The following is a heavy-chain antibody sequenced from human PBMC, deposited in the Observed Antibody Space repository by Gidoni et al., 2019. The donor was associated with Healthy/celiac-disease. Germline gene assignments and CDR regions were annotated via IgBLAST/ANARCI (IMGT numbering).Heavy chain of an antibody. D-gene: IGHD3-9*01. CDR1: GFTFDDYA. CDR3: AKDFTRYIDWLFPGYYYYGIDV. V-gene: IGHV3-43*02. J-gene: IGHJ6*02. CDR2: ISGDGGST. Sequence: VQLVESGGGVVQPGGSLSLSCAASGFTFDDYALHWVRQAPGKGLEWVSLISGDGGSTYYADSVKGRFTISRDNSKNSLYLQMNSLRTEDTALYYCAKDFTRYIDWLFPGYYYYGIDVWGQGTTVTVSS.